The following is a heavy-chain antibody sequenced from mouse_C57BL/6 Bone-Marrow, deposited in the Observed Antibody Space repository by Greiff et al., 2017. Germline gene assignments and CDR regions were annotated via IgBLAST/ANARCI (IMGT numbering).Heavy chain of an antibody. J-gene: IGHJ1*03. D-gene: IGHD2-4*01. CDR3: ARDSSLYYDGYFDV. CDR1: GFTFSDFY. CDR2: SRNKANDYTT. V-gene: IGHV7-1*01. Sequence: EVQLVESGGGLVQSGRSLRLSCATSGFTFSDFYMEWVRQAPGKGLEWIAASRNKANDYTTEYSASVKGRFIVSRDTSQSILYLQMNALRAEDTAIYYCARDSSLYYDGYFDVWGTGTTVTVSS.